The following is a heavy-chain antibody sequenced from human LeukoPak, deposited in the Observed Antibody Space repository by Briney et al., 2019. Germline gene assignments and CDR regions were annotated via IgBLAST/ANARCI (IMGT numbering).Heavy chain of an antibody. D-gene: IGHD5-12*01. V-gene: IGHV3-30*02. CDR2: IRFDGTNK. CDR3: AKGGGYEAQYYYYYLDV. CDR1: GFTFSSYG. J-gene: IGHJ6*03. Sequence: GGSLRLSCAASGFTFSSYGIHWVRQAPGKGLDWVAFIRFDGTNKYYADSVKGRFTISRDNSKNTLYLQMKSLRAEDTAVYYCAKGGGYEAQYYYYYLDVWGKGTTVTISS.